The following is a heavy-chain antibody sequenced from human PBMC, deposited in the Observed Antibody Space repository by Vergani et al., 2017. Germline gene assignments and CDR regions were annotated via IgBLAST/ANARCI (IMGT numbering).Heavy chain of an antibody. CDR1: GGTFSSYA. J-gene: IGHJ3*02. CDR2: IIPIFGTA. Sequence: QVQLVQSGAEVKKPGSSVKVSCKASGGTFSSYAISWVRQAPGQGLEWMGGIIPIFGTANYAQKFQGRVTSTADESTSTAYMELSSLRSEDTAVYYCARDPPMTTVTTSPRGAFDIGGQGTMVTVSS. CDR3: ARDPPMTTVTTSPRGAFDI. D-gene: IGHD4-17*01. V-gene: IGHV1-69*01.